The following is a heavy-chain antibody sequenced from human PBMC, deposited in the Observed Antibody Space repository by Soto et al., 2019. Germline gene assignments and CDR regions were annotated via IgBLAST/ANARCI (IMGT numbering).Heavy chain of an antibody. J-gene: IGHJ5*02. Sequence: SETLSLTCTVSGGSISSSSYYWGWIRQPPGKGLEWIGSISYSGSTYCNPSLKSRVTISVDTSKSQFSLKLSSVTAADTAVYYCARQQYEFWSGLSRAWFDPWGQGTLVTVSS. CDR3: ARQQYEFWSGLSRAWFDP. V-gene: IGHV4-39*01. D-gene: IGHD3-3*01. CDR2: ISYSGST. CDR1: GGSISSSSYY.